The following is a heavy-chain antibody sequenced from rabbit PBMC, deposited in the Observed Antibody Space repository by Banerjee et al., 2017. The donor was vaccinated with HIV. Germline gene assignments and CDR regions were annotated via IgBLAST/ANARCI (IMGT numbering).Heavy chain of an antibody. J-gene: IGHJ4*01. D-gene: IGHD4-1*01. CDR3: ARDLAGVIGWNFNL. CDR1: GFSFSNKYV. Sequence: QEQLEESGGDLVKPEGSLTITCTASGFSFSNKYVMCWVRQAPGKGLEWIACIYVGTSDNIYYANWAKGRFTISKTSSTTVTLQMTSLTAADTATYFCARDLAGVIGWNFNLWGPGTLVTVS. V-gene: IGHV1S45*01. CDR2: IYVGTSDNI.